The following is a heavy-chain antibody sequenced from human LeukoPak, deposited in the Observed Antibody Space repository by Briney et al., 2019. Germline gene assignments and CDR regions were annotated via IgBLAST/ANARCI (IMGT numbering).Heavy chain of an antibody. J-gene: IGHJ4*02. CDR2: ISTSYGNK. D-gene: IGHD2-8*02. CDR1: GYTFTDYG. CDR3: ARARSRASTWYWDH. Sequence: GASVKVSCKASGYTFTDYGINWVRQAPGQGPEWMGWISTSYGNKNFAQKFQGRVTMTSDTSTSTAYLELASLTSDDSAIYYCARARSRASTWYWDHWGRGTLVTVSS. V-gene: IGHV1-18*01.